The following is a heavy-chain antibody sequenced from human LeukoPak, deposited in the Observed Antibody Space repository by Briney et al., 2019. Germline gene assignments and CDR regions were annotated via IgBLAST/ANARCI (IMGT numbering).Heavy chain of an antibody. V-gene: IGHV3-66*01. D-gene: IGHD2-21*02. CDR1: EFTVSSNY. J-gene: IGHJ4*02. Sequence: GGSLRLSCAASEFTVSSNYMSWVRQAPGKGLEWVSVVYSGGSTYYADSVKGRFTISRDNSKNTLYLQMNSLRAEDTAVYYCARANCGGDCFPYYFDYWGQGTLVTVSS. CDR3: ARANCGGDCFPYYFDY. CDR2: VYSGGST.